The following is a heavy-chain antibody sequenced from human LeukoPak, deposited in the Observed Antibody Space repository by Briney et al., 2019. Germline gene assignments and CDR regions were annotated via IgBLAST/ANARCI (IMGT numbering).Heavy chain of an antibody. CDR2: INHSGRT. CDR1: GGSFSGYY. V-gene: IGHV4-34*01. Sequence: PSETLSLTCAVYGGSFSGYYWSWIRQPPGKGLEWIGEINHSGRTNYNPSLKSRVTISLGTSKTQSSLKLSSVTAADTAVYYCARSVVRGVNDYWGQGTLVTVSS. CDR3: ARSVVRGVNDY. D-gene: IGHD3-10*01. J-gene: IGHJ4*02.